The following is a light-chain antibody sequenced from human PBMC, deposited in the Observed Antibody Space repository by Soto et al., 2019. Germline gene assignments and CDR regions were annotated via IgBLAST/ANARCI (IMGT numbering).Light chain of an antibody. CDR2: GNS. V-gene: IGLV1-40*01. CDR3: QSYDSSLSYV. CDR1: SSNIGAGYD. Sequence: QSVLTQPPSVSGAPGQRVTISCTGSSSNIGAGYDVHWYQQLPGTAPKLLIYGNSNRPSGVPDRFSGSKSGTSASLAITGLQAEDEADYYCQSYDSSLSYVLGTATKATV. J-gene: IGLJ1*01.